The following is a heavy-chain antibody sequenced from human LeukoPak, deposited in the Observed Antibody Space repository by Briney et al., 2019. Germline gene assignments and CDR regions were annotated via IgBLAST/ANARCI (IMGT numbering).Heavy chain of an antibody. D-gene: IGHD6-19*01. CDR3: ATGIAVEGYFVY. CDR2: FDPEDGET. V-gene: IGHV1-24*01. J-gene: IGHJ4*02. Sequence: ASVKVSCKVSGYPLTELSMHWVRQAPGKGLEWMGGFDPEDGETIYAQKFQGRVTMTEDTSTDTAYMELSSLRSEDTAVYYCATGIAVEGYFVYWGQGTLVTVSS. CDR1: GYPLTELS.